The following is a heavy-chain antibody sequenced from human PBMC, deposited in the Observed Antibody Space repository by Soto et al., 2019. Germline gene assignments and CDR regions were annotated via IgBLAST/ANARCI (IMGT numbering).Heavy chain of an antibody. CDR2: IYPGDSDT. J-gene: IGHJ5*02. V-gene: IGHV5-51*01. CDR3: ARGYCTATICDPWFDP. Sequence: RESLKISCQGSGYAFSSYWIAWVRQMPGKGLEWMGIIYPGDSDTRYSPSFQGQVTISVDKSTTTAYLQWSSLKASDTAMYYCARGYCTATICDPWFDPWGQGTLVTVSS. CDR1: GYAFSSYW. D-gene: IGHD2-8*02.